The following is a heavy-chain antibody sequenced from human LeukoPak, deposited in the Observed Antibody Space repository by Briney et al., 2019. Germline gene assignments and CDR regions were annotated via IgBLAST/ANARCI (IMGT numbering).Heavy chain of an antibody. CDR1: GFTFSTYA. D-gene: IGHD2-15*01. CDR2: ICGSDGSR. J-gene: IGHJ4*02. CDR3: AKGGAGYDYFDY. V-gene: IGHV3-23*01. Sequence: PGGSLRLSCAASGFTFSTYAMSWVRQAPGKGLEWVSAICGSDGSRYYADTVKGRFTISRDNSKNTLYLQMNSLRGEDTAVYYCAKGGAGYDYFDYWGQGTLVTVSS.